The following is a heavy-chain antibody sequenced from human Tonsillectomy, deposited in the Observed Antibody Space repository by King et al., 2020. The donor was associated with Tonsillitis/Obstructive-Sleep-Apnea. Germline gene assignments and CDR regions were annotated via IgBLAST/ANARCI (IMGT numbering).Heavy chain of an antibody. J-gene: IGHJ6*02. CDR1: GYSFTSYW. Sequence: QLVQSGAEVKKPGESLKISCQDSGYSFTSYWINWVRQMPGKGLEWMGRIDLSDSDTNYSPSFQGHVTISTDKSISTAYLQWSSLKAPDTAIYYCATQTSPYYYYVMDVWGQGTPVTVSS. V-gene: IGHV5-10-1*03. CDR2: IDLSDSDT. CDR3: ATQTSPYYYYVMDV.